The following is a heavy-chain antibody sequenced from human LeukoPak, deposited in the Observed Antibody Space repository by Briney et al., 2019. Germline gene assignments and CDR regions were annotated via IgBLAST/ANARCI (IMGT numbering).Heavy chain of an antibody. CDR3: ASRSDIVATIGEYFDY. J-gene: IGHJ4*02. D-gene: IGHD5-12*01. V-gene: IGHV4-59*01. Sequence: SETLSLTCTVSDGSISSYYWSWIRQPPGKGLEWIGYIYYSGSTNYNPSLKSRVTISVDTSKNQFSLKLSSVTAADTAVYYCASRSDIVATIGEYFDYWGQGTLVTVSS. CDR1: DGSISSYY. CDR2: IYYSGST.